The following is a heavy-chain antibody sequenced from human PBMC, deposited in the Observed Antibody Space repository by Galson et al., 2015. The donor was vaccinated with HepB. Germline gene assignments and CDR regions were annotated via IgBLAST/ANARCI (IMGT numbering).Heavy chain of an antibody. D-gene: IGHD4-11*01. CDR3: ARNLYSGADYSVDY. V-gene: IGHV3-21*01. Sequence: SLRLSCAASGFTFSTYSMNWVRQAPGKGLEWVSSISGNSNYIYHADSVKGQFTISRDNAKNSLYLQMDSLRAEDTALYYCARNLYSGADYSVDYWGQGTLVTVSS. CDR2: ISGNSNYI. J-gene: IGHJ4*02. CDR1: GFTFSTYS.